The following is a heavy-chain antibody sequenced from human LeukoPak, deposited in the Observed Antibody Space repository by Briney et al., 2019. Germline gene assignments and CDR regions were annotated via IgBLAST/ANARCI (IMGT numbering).Heavy chain of an antibody. CDR1: GFIFSSYA. CDR2: IWYDGRNK. Sequence: GGSLRLSCAASGFIFSSYAMHWVRQAPGKGLEWVAVIWYDGRNKYYADSVKGRFTISRDNSKNTPYLQMNSLRAEDTAVYYCAKGLVWSGYPRRMDVWGKGTTVTVSS. D-gene: IGHD3-3*01. V-gene: IGHV3-30*02. J-gene: IGHJ6*03. CDR3: AKGLVWSGYPRRMDV.